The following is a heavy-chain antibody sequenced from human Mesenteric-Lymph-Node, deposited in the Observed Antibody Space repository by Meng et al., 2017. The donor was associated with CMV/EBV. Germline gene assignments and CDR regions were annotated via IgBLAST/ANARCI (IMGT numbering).Heavy chain of an antibody. CDR2: INPNRDDT. J-gene: IGHJ3*02. V-gene: IGHV1-2*02. CDR1: GYTFTSYA. D-gene: IGHD2-21*01. CDR3: ARDYMWAFDI. Sequence: ASVKVSCKASGYTFTSYAMNWVRQAPGQGLEWTGWINPNRDDTKYAQKFQGRVTMTRDTSISTAYMELSRLRSDDTAVYYCARDYMWAFDIWGQGTMVTVSS.